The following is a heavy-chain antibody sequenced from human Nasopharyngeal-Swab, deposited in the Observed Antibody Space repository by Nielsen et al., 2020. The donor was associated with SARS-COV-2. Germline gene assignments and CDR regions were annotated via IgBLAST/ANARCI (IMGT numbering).Heavy chain of an antibody. CDR3: AKQWLLGGHIDY. CDR1: GFTFSSYG. D-gene: IGHD3-22*01. V-gene: IGHV3-30*18. Sequence: GESLKISCAASGFTFSSYGMHWVRQAPGKGLEWVAVISYDGSNKYYADSVKGRFTISRGNSKNTLYLQMNSLRAEDTAVYYCAKQWLLGGHIDYWGQGTLVTVSS. CDR2: ISYDGSNK. J-gene: IGHJ4*02.